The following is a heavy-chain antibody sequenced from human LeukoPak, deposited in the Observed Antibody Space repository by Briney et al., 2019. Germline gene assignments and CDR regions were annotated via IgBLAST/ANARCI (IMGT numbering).Heavy chain of an antibody. CDR1: GYTFTGYY. J-gene: IGHJ5*02. D-gene: IGHD3-9*01. CDR3: ARAYYDILTGYYGWFDP. CDR2: INPNSGGT. V-gene: IGHV1-2*02. Sequence: ASVKVSCKASGYTFTGYYTHWVRQAPGQGLEWMGWINPNSGGTNYAQKFQGRVTMTRDTSISTAYMELSRLRSDDTAVYYCARAYYDILTGYYGWFDPWGQGTLVTVSS.